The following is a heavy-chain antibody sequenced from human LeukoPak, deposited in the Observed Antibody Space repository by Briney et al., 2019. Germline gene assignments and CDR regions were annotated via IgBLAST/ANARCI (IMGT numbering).Heavy chain of an antibody. Sequence: GGSLRLSCAASGFTFSDYYMSWIRQAPGKGLEWVSGISDSGDSTYYADSVKGRFTVSRDNSKKTVSLQMHSLRREDTAVYYCVKDLLQWYKFDSWGQGTLVIVSS. CDR1: GFTFSDYY. CDR3: VKDLLQWYKFDS. J-gene: IGHJ4*02. V-gene: IGHV3-23*01. D-gene: IGHD4-23*01. CDR2: ISDSGDST.